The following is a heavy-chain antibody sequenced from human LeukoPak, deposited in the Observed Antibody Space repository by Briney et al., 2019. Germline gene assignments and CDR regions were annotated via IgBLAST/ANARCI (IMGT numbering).Heavy chain of an antibody. CDR1: GYTFTSYG. J-gene: IGHJ3*02. D-gene: IGHD3-22*01. Sequence: ASVKVSCKASGYTFTSYGISWVRQAPGQGLEWMRWISAYNGNTNYAQKLQGRVTMTTDTSTSTAYMELRSLRSDDTAVYYCARNSGGTRTYYYDSSGYYSGPDAFDIWGQGTMVTVSS. V-gene: IGHV1-18*01. CDR2: ISAYNGNT. CDR3: ARNSGGTRTYYYDSSGYYSGPDAFDI.